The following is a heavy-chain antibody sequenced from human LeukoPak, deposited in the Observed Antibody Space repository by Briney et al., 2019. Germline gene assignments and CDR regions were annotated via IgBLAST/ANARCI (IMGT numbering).Heavy chain of an antibody. J-gene: IGHJ3*02. CDR2: ISGSGGST. D-gene: IGHD3-3*01. CDR3: AKDRLYYDFWSGYYVPDAFDI. Sequence: ETLSLTCTVSGGSISGYYWSWVRQAPGKGLEWVSAISGSGGSTYYADSVKGRFTISRDNSKNTLYLQMNSLRAEDTAVYYCAKDRLYYDFWSGYYVPDAFDIWGQGTMVTVSS. V-gene: IGHV3-23*01. CDR1: GGSISGYY.